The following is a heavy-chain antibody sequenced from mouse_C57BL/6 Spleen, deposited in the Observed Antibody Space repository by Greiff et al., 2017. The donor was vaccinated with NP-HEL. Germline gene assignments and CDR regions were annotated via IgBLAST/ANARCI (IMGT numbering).Heavy chain of an antibody. CDR2: INPNNGGT. Sequence: VERQQSGQEWGKPGASVQIPFKSSVYTFTDYNMDWVKQSHGKSLEWIGDINPNNGGTIYNQKFKGKATLTVDKSSSTAYMELRSLTSEDTAVYYCARRTILDYFDYWGQGTTLTVSS. CDR1: VYTFTDYN. CDR3: ARRTILDYFDY. V-gene: IGHV1-18*01. J-gene: IGHJ2*01. D-gene: IGHD1-1*02.